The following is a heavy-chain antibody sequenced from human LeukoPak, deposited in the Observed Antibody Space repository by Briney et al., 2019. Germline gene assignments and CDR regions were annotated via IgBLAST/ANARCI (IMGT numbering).Heavy chain of an antibody. CDR1: GFTFSSYS. D-gene: IGHD4-23*01. CDR2: ISSSSSYI. V-gene: IGHV3-21*01. CDR3: ARLDPGKGY. Sequence: PGGSLRLSCAASGFTFSSYSMNWVRKAPGMGLEWVSCISSSSSYIYYGDSVKGRFTISRDNAKNSLYLQMNSLRAEDTAVYYCARLDPGKGYWGQGTLVTVSS. J-gene: IGHJ4*02.